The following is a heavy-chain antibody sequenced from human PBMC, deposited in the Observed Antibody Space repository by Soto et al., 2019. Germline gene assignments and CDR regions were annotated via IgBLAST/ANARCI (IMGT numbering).Heavy chain of an antibody. Sequence: SETLSLTCTVSGGSISSGDYYWSWIRQPPGKGLEWIGYIYYSGSTYYNQSLKSRVTISVDTSKNQFSLKLSSVTAADTAVYYCARESPRDSHYFDYWGQGTLVTVSS. J-gene: IGHJ4*02. CDR2: IYYSGST. D-gene: IGHD3-22*01. CDR1: GGSISSGDYY. V-gene: IGHV4-30-4*01. CDR3: ARESPRDSHYFDY.